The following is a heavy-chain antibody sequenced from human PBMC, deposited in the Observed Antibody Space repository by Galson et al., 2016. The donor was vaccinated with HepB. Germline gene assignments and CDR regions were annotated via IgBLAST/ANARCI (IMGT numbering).Heavy chain of an antibody. V-gene: IGHV3-74*01. CDR3: ARVPRQQSLHQGPIGLPPGTLLQEHL. CDR1: GFTFSNYW. J-gene: IGHJ6*01. CDR2: IDSDGSTT. D-gene: IGHD6-13*01. Sequence: SLRLSCAASGFTFSNYWMHWVRQAPGKGLVWVSRIDSDGSTTHYADSVKGRITISRDNTKNTLYLRMNSLRAEDTAVYYCARVPRQQSLHQGPIGLPPGTLLQEHLWG.